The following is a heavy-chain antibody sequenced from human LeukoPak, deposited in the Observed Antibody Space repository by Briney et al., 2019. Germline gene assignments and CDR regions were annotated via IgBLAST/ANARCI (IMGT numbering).Heavy chain of an antibody. Sequence: GGSLRLSCAASGFTFSSYWMNWARQAPGKGLEWVASINHNGNVNYYVGSVKGRFTFSRDNTKKSLYLQMNSLRAEDTAVYYCARDSYAGTTMASYYYGMDVWGQGTTVAASS. J-gene: IGHJ6*02. V-gene: IGHV3-7*01. CDR1: GFTFSSYW. CDR2: INHNGNVN. CDR3: ARDSYAGTTMASYYYGMDV. D-gene: IGHD5-18*01.